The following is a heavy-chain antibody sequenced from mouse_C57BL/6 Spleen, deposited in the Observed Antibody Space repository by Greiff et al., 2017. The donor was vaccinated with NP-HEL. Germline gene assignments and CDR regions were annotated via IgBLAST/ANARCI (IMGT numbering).Heavy chain of an antibody. CDR3: AFITTVVAPRYFDV. D-gene: IGHD1-1*01. Sequence: VHLVESGPGLVQPSQSLSITCTVSGFSLTSYGVHWVRQSPGKGLEWLGVIWSGGSTDYNAAFISRLSISKDNSKSQVFFKMNSLQADDTAIYYCAFITTVVAPRYFDVWGTGTTVTVSS. J-gene: IGHJ1*03. V-gene: IGHV2-2*01. CDR2: IWSGGST. CDR1: GFSLTSYG.